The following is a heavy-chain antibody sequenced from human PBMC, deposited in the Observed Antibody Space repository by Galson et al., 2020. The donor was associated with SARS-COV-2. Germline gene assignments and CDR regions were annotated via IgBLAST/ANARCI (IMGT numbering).Heavy chain of an antibody. D-gene: IGHD2-15*01. Sequence: HLGESLKLSCAASGFTFRNNWMNWVRQAPRKGLEWVANIKQDGSEKYYVDSVKGRFTISRDNAKNSLYLQMNSLRAEDTAVYYCARDRYCSGGSCPYYYGMDVWGQGTTVTVSS. J-gene: IGHJ6*02. CDR2: IKQDGSEK. CDR3: ARDRYCSGGSCPYYYGMDV. V-gene: IGHV3-7*01. CDR1: GFTFRNNW.